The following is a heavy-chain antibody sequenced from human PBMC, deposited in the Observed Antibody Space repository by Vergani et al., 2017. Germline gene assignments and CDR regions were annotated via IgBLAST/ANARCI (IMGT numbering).Heavy chain of an antibody. D-gene: IGHD6-13*01. Sequence: EVQLVESGGGLVQPGRSLRLSCAASGFTFDDYAMHWVRQAPGPGLEWVSGINWYSDSIAYSDSVKVRFTISIDHAKNSLYLQMNSRRAKDTALYYYVKDRATSGNYWYFDLWDRGTLVIVSS. J-gene: IGHJ2*01. CDR2: INWYSDSI. CDR1: GFTFDDYA. V-gene: IGHV3-9*01. CDR3: VKDRATSGNYWYFDL.